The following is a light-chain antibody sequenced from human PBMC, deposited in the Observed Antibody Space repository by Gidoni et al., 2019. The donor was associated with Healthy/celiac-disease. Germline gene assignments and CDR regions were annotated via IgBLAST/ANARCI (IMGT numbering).Light chain of an antibody. CDR2: GAS. Sequence: EIEMTQSPATLSVSPGERATLSCRASQSVSRNLAWYQQKPGQAPRLLIYGASTRATGIPARFSGSGSGTEFTLTISSLQSEDFAVYYCQQYNNWPPLTFGGGTKVEIK. J-gene: IGKJ4*01. CDR3: QQYNNWPPLT. V-gene: IGKV3-15*01. CDR1: QSVSRN.